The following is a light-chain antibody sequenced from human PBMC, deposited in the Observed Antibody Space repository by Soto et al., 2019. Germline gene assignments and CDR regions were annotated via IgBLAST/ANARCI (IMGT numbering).Light chain of an antibody. CDR2: STN. CDR1: YGSVSTSYS. V-gene: IGLV8-61*01. J-gene: IGLJ3*02. Sequence: QTVVTQEPSFSVSPGGTVTLTCGLSYGSVSTSYSPSWYQQTPGQAPRTLIYSTNTRSSGVPDRFSGSILGNKAALTITGAQADDESDYYCVLYIGSDNLWVFGGGTKLTVL. CDR3: VLYIGSDNLWV.